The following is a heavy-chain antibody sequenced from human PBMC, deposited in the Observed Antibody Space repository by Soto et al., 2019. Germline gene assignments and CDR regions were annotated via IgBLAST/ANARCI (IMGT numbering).Heavy chain of an antibody. V-gene: IGHV4-39*01. D-gene: IGHD4-17*01. CDR3: AKRANGDPFDP. CDR1: DGPITRSGFW. Sequence: HLQLQESGPGLVKPSETLSLTCAVSDGPITRSGFWWGWIRQPPGKGLEWIATIYDTGSTFYNPSLRSRVTISADTSKNQFALKLNSVTAADTAVYYCAKRANGDPFDPWGQGTLVTVSS. CDR2: IYDTGST. J-gene: IGHJ5*02.